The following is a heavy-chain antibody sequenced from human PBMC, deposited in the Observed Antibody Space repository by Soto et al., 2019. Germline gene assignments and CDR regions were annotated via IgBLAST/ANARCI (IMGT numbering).Heavy chain of an antibody. CDR2: IIPIFGTA. Sequence: QVQLVQSGAEVKKPGSSVKVSCKASGGTFSSYAISCVRQAPGQGLARMGGIIPIFGTANYPQKFQGRVTITEDESTSPAYMELSSLGSEDTAVYYWATTITGTGDYWGQGTLVTVSS. V-gene: IGHV1-69*12. CDR3: ATTITGTGDY. CDR1: GGTFSSYA. D-gene: IGHD1-20*01. J-gene: IGHJ4*02.